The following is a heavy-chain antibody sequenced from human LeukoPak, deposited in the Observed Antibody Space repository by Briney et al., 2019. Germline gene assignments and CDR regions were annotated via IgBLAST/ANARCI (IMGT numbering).Heavy chain of an antibody. CDR1: GGSISSSSYY. CDR2: IYYSGST. D-gene: IGHD1-26*01. Sequence: PSETLSLTCTVSGGSISSSSYYWGWIRQPPGKGLEWIGSIYYSGSTYYNPSLKSRVTISVDTSKNQFSLKLSSVTAADTAVYYCARLKEGGLDAFDIWGQGTMVTVSS. J-gene: IGHJ3*02. CDR3: ARLKEGGLDAFDI. V-gene: IGHV4-39*07.